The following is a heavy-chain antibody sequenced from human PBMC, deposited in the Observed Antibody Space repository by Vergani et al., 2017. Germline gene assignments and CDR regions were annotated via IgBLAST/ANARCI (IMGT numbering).Heavy chain of an antibody. D-gene: IGHD3-3*01. V-gene: IGHV1-69*14. CDR3: AREPCGSGYFPPGYNWFDP. J-gene: IGHJ5*02. Sequence: QVQLVQSGAEVKKPGSSVKVSCKASGGTFSSYAISWVRQAPGQGLEWMGRIIPIFGTANYAQKFQGRGTITADKSTSTAYMELGSLRSEDTAVYYCAREPCGSGYFPPGYNWFDPWGQGTLVTVSS. CDR2: IIPIFGTA. CDR1: GGTFSSYA.